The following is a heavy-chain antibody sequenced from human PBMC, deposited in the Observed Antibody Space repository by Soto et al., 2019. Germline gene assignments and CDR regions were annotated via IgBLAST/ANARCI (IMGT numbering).Heavy chain of an antibody. CDR2: ISGSGGST. V-gene: IGHV3-23*01. CDR1: GFTFSSYA. CDR3: AKACYDFWSGYRTEPILLSAYYFDY. J-gene: IGHJ4*02. D-gene: IGHD3-3*01. Sequence: EVQLLESGGGLVQPGGSLRLSCAASGFTFSSYAMSWVRQAPGKGLEWVSAISGSGGSTYYADSVKGRFTISRDNSKNTLYLQMNSLRAEDTAVYYCAKACYDFWSGYRTEPILLSAYYFDYWGQGTLVTVSS.